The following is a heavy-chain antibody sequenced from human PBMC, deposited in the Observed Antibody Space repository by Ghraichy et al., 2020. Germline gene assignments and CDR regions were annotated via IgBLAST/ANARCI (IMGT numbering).Heavy chain of an antibody. CDR3: ARVPGANLYGSGSPNWFDP. CDR1: GYTFTGYY. D-gene: IGHD3-10*01. J-gene: IGHJ5*02. CDR2: INPNSGGT. Sequence: ASVKVSCKASGYTFTGYYMHWVRQAPGQGLEWMGRINPNSGGTNYAQKFQGRVTMTRDTSISTAYMELSRLRSDDTAVYYCARVPGANLYGSGSPNWFDPWGQGTLVTVSS. V-gene: IGHV1-2*06.